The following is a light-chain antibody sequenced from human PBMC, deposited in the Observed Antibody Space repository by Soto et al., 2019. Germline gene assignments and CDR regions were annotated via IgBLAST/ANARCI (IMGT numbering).Light chain of an antibody. Sequence: QSVLTQPASVSGSPGQSITISCTGTSSDVGSYNLVSWYQHHPGKAPKLMIYEGSKRPSGVSNRFSGSKSGNTASLTISGIQAEDEADYYRCSYASSYTWVFGGGAKLTVL. CDR2: EGS. CDR1: SSDVGSYNL. CDR3: CSYASSYTWV. J-gene: IGLJ3*02. V-gene: IGLV2-23*01.